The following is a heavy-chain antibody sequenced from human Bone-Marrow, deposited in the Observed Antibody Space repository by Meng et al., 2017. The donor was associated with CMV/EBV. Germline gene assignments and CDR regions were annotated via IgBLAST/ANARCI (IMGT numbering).Heavy chain of an antibody. Sequence: GGSLRLSCTASGFTFGDYAMSWVRQAPGKGLEWVSYISSSGSTIYYADSVKGRFTISRDNAKNSLYLQMNSLRAEDTAVYYCARGGNAIGAFDIWGQGTMVTVSS. CDR3: ARGGNAIGAFDI. CDR2: ISSSGSTI. D-gene: IGHD2-8*01. J-gene: IGHJ3*02. V-gene: IGHV3-11*01. CDR1: GFTFGDYA.